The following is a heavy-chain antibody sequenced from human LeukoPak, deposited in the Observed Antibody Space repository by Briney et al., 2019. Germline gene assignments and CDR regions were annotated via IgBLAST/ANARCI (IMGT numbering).Heavy chain of an antibody. CDR3: AKNRGGVTTNFDY. CDR2: ISGNGGTT. Sequence: PGGSLRLSCAASGFTFSNYGMNWVRQAPGKGLEWVSGISGNGGTTYYADSVKGRFTISRDNSKSTLYLQMNSLRAEDTAVYYCAKNRGGVTTNFDYWGQGTLVTVSS. CDR1: GFTFSNYG. J-gene: IGHJ4*02. V-gene: IGHV3-23*01. D-gene: IGHD3-16*01.